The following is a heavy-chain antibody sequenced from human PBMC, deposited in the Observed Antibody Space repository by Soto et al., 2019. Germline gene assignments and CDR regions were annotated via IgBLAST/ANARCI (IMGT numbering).Heavy chain of an antibody. CDR2: ISYDGSNK. J-gene: IGHJ4*02. V-gene: IGHV3-30*18. D-gene: IGHD1-26*01. Sequence: GGSLRLSCAASGFTFSSYGMHWVRQAPGKGLEWVAVISYDGSNKYYADSVKGRFTISRDNSKNTLYLQMNSLRAEDTAVYYCAKGPDNSGSYGWDYWGQGTLVPVSS. CDR1: GFTFSSYG. CDR3: AKGPDNSGSYGWDY.